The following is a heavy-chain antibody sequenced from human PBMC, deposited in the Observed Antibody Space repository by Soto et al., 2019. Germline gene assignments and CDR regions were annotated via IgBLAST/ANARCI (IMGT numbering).Heavy chain of an antibody. D-gene: IGHD1-26*01. V-gene: IGHV1-69*01. CDR2: IIPIFGTA. J-gene: IGHJ4*02. Sequence: SVKVSCKASRGTFSSYAISWGRQAPGQGLEWMGGIIPIFGTANYAQKFQGRVTITADESTSTAYMELSSLRSEDTAVYYCARETSGSYPYYFDYWGQGTLVTV. CDR1: RGTFSSYA. CDR3: ARETSGSYPYYFDY.